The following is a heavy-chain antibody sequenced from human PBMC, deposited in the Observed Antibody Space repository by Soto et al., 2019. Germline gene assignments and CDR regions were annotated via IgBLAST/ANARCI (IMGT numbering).Heavy chain of an antibody. CDR2: ISSSGSTI. J-gene: IGHJ3*02. V-gene: IGHV3-48*03. D-gene: IGHD5-12*01. CDR3: AKYSGYDDAFDI. CDR1: GFTFSSYE. Sequence: GGSLRLSCAASGFTFSSYEMNWVRQAPGKGLEWVSYISSSGSTIYYADSVKGRFTISRDNAKNSLYLQMNSLRAEDTAVYYCAKYSGYDDAFDIWGQGTMVTVSS.